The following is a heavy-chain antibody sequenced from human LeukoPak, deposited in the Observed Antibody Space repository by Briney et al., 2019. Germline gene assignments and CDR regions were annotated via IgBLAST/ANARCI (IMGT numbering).Heavy chain of an antibody. D-gene: IGHD1-20*01. J-gene: IGHJ4*02. CDR1: GFTLDTYW. CDR3: ARDLTGRDEL. Sequence: GGSLRLSCAVSGFTLDTYWMHRVRQVPGKGLVWVSRINPDGTTTTHADSVKGRFTISRDKARNTLYLQMNSLRAEDSAVYYCARDLTGRDELWGQGTLVTVSS. V-gene: IGHV3-74*01. CDR2: INPDGTTT.